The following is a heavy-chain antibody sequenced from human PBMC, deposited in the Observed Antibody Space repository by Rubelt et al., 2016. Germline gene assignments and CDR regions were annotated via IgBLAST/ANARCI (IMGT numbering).Heavy chain of an antibody. J-gene: IGHJ6*02. Sequence: QVQLQQWGAGLLKPSETLSLTCAVYGGSFSGYYWSWIRQPPGKGLGWIGEINHSGSTNYNPSLKSRVTISVDTSKNQFSLKLSSVTAADTAVYYCAGGRRGSSSWLGRDYYGMDVWGQGTTVTVSS. D-gene: IGHD6-13*01. V-gene: IGHV4-34*01. CDR1: GGSFSGYY. CDR3: AGGRRGSSSWLGRDYYGMDV. CDR2: INHSGST.